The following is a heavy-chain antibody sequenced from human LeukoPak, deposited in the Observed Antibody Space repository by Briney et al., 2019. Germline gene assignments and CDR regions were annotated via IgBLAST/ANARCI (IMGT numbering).Heavy chain of an antibody. CDR3: AKDARRTNGWYFFDS. Sequence: QPGGSLRLSCAASGFAFTRQAMGWVRQAPGKGLEWVSVISDSGTLTYYADSVKGRFTISRDNSKNTLFLQMNSLRAEDTAIYYCAKDARRTNGWYFFDSWGPGTLVTVSS. CDR1: GFAFTRQA. CDR2: ISDSGTLT. J-gene: IGHJ4*02. D-gene: IGHD2-15*01. V-gene: IGHV3-23*01.